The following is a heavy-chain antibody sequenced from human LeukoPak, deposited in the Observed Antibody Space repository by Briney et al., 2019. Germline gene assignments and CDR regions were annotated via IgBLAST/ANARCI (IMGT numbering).Heavy chain of an antibody. J-gene: IGHJ4*02. CDR1: GFYFSSYG. D-gene: IGHD5-12*01. Sequence: PGGSLRLSCEASGFYFSSYGMHWVRQAPGKGLEWVTVISYDGSNKDSAESVRGRFTISRDNSKNTLYLQMNSLRAEDTAVYYCAKDKRGYRGYDHLDSWGQGTLVTVSS. V-gene: IGHV3-30*18. CDR2: ISYDGSNK. CDR3: AKDKRGYRGYDHLDS.